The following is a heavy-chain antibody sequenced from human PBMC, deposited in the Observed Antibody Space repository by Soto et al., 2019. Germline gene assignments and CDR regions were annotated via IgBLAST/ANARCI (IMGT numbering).Heavy chain of an antibody. D-gene: IGHD1-26*01. Sequence: EVQLLESGGGLVQPGGSLRLSCAASGFTFSNYAMTWVRRAPGKGLAWVSAISGRGGTTYYADSAKGRFTISRDNSKNTLYLQMNSLRAEDTAVYYCAKGAPSTSGSYYYYYGMDVWGQGTAVTVSS. CDR3: AKGAPSTSGSYYYYYGMDV. CDR2: ISGRGGTT. V-gene: IGHV3-23*01. J-gene: IGHJ6*02. CDR1: GFTFSNYA.